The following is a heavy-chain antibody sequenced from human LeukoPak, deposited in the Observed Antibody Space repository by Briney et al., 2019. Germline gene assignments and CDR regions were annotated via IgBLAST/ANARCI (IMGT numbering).Heavy chain of an antibody. CDR3: ARMVYYYYYGMDV. V-gene: IGHV4-39*01. J-gene: IGHJ6*02. CDR2: VDYTGIT. D-gene: IGHD2-8*01. CDR1: GGSISSSGYY. Sequence: SETLSLTCTVSGGSISSSGYYWGWIRQPPGKGLEWIGSVDYTGITSHSPSLKSRVTISVDTSKNQFSLKVSSVSAADTGVYYCARMVYYYYYGMDVWGQGTTVTVSS.